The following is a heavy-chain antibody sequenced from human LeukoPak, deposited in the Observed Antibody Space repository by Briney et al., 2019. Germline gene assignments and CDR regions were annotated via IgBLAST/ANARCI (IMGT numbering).Heavy chain of an antibody. D-gene: IGHD3-3*01. CDR1: GFTFSNCG. Sequence: PGGSLRLSCAASGFTFSNCGMHWVRQAPGKGLEWVSLISGDGGSTYYADSVKGRFTISRDNSKNTLYLQMNSLRAEDTAVYYCAKDDPYYDFWSGKGLGDAFDIWGQGTMVTVSS. CDR2: ISGDGGST. V-gene: IGHV3-NL1*01. CDR3: AKDDPYYDFWSGKGLGDAFDI. J-gene: IGHJ3*02.